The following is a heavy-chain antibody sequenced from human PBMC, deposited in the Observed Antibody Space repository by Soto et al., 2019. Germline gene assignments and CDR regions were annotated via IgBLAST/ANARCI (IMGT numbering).Heavy chain of an antibody. Sequence: GGFLRLSCAASGFTFSSYAMSWVRQAPGKGLEWVSAISGSGGSTYYADSVKGRFTISRDNSKNTLYLQMNSLRPEDTAVYYCANPYDSSGYYAFDIWGQGTMVTVSS. J-gene: IGHJ3*02. V-gene: IGHV3-23*01. D-gene: IGHD3-22*01. CDR1: GFTFSSYA. CDR3: ANPYDSSGYYAFDI. CDR2: ISGSGGST.